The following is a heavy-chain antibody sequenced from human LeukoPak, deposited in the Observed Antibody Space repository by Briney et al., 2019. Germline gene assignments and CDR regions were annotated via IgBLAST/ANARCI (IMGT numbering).Heavy chain of an antibody. J-gene: IGHJ4*02. V-gene: IGHV3-21*01. D-gene: IGHD6-13*01. CDR3: ARDLPDYSSSWYNFDY. CDR2: ISSSSSYI. Sequence: PGGSLRLSCAASGFTFSSYNMNWVRQAPGKGLEWVSSISSSSSYIYYADSVKGRFTISRDNAKDSLYLQMNSLRAEDTAVYYCARDLPDYSSSWYNFDYWGQGTLVTVSS. CDR1: GFTFSSYN.